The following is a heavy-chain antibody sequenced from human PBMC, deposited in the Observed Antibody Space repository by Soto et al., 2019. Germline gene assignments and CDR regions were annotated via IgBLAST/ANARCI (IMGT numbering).Heavy chain of an antibody. CDR2: ISSNGGST. CDR1: GFTFSSYA. D-gene: IGHD6-13*01. J-gene: IGHJ4*02. V-gene: IGHV3-64D*08. CDR3: VKEGPRIAASPYYFDY. Sequence: GGSLRLSCSASGFTFSSYAMHWVRQAPGKGLEYVTAISSNGGSTYYADSVKGRFTISRDNSKNTLYLQMSSLRAEDTAVYYCVKEGPRIAASPYYFDYWGQGTLVTVSS.